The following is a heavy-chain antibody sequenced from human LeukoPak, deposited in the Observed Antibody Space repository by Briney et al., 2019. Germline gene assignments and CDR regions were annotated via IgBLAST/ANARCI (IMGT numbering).Heavy chain of an antibody. V-gene: IGHV3-30*02. J-gene: IGHJ5*02. CDR2: IRSDGSNK. Sequence: PGGSLRPSCAASGFTFSTYGMHWVRQAPGKGLEWVTFIRSDGSNKYYADSVKGRFTISRDNSKNTLYLQMNSLRAEDTAVYYCAKDAQIYSTYDWRWFDPWGQGTLVTVSS. CDR1: GFTFSTYG. D-gene: IGHD4-11*01. CDR3: AKDAQIYSTYDWRWFDP.